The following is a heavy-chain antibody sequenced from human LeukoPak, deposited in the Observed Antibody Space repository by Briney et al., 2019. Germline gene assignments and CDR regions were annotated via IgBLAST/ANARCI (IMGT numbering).Heavy chain of an antibody. V-gene: IGHV3-23*01. J-gene: IGHJ4*02. Sequence: PGGSLRLSCAASGFTFSNYAMTWVRQAPGKGLECVSVISGSGDATNYADSVKGRFTISRDNSKSTLYVQMNSLRAEDTAVYYCAKSTSFYLDSWGQGTLVPVSS. CDR1: GFTFSNYA. CDR3: AKSTSFYLDS. CDR2: ISGSGDAT.